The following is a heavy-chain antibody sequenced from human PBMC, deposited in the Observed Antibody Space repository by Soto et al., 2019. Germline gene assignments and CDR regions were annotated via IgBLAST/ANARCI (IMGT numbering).Heavy chain of an antibody. D-gene: IGHD6-19*01. CDR3: ARGFSSGCHDY. J-gene: IGHJ4*02. CDR2: INHSGST. CDR1: GGSFSGYY. V-gene: IGHV4-34*01. Sequence: ASETLSLTCAVYGGSFSGYYWSWIRQPPGKGLEWTGEINHSGSTNYNPSLKSRVTISVNTSKNQFSLKLSSVTAADTAVYYCARGFSSGCHDYWGQGTLVTVSS.